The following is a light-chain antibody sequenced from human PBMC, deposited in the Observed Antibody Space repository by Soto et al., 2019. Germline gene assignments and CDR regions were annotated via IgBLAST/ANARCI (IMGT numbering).Light chain of an antibody. J-gene: IGLJ3*02. CDR2: SND. Sequence: QSVLTQAPSASGTPGQRVTISCSGSSSSIGSNTVSWYQQVPGTAPKLLIYSNDQRPSGVPDRFSGSKSGTSASLAIGGLQSEDEADYYCAAWDVRLNGWVFGGGTKLTVL. V-gene: IGLV1-44*01. CDR1: SSSIGSNT. CDR3: AAWDVRLNGWV.